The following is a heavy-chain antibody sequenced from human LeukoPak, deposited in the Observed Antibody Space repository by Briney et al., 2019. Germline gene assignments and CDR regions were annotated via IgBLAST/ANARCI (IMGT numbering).Heavy chain of an antibody. CDR2: KKQDGGEQ. V-gene: IGHV3-7*05. CDR3: ARDGGDSGYDLFDY. J-gene: IGHJ4*02. D-gene: IGHD5-12*01. Sequence: PVGSLRLSCVASGFTSSTYWMTWVRQAPGKGLEWVANKKQDGGEQFYVDSVKGRFTISRDNAKNSLYLQMNSLRAEDTAVYYCARDGGDSGYDLFDYWGQGTLVTVSP. CDR1: GFTSSTYW.